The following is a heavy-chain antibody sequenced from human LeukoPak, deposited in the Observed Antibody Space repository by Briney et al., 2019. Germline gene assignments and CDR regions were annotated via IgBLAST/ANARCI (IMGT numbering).Heavy chain of an antibody. D-gene: IGHD4-17*01. CDR1: GFTFSSYG. V-gene: IGHV3-33*01. J-gene: IGHJ6*02. Sequence: GGSLRLSCAASGFTFSSYGMHWVRQAPGKGLEWVAVIWYDGSNKYYADSVKGRFTISRDNSKNTLYLQMNSLRAEDTAVYYCARVDGDPLYYYYGMDVWGQGITVTVSS. CDR3: ARVDGDPLYYYYGMDV. CDR2: IWYDGSNK.